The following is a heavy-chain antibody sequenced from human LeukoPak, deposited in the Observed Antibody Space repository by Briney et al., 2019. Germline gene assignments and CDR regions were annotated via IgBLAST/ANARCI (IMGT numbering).Heavy chain of an antibody. Sequence: GGSLRLSCAASGFTFSSYAMSWVHPAPAKGLEWVSAITVSVDSTSSADSVKGRFTIPRDNSKNTPSLQMTSLRAEDTAVYSCAKGIGSYYPNWFAPWGQRTLVTVSS. V-gene: IGHV3-23*01. CDR1: GFTFSSYA. CDR2: ITVSVDST. J-gene: IGHJ5*02. D-gene: IGHD1-26*01. CDR3: AKGIGSYYPNWFAP.